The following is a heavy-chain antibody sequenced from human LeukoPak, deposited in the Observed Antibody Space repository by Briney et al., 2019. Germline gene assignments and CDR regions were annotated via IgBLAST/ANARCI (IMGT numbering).Heavy chain of an antibody. J-gene: IGHJ4*02. CDR3: AKDYSNTWNSYFDY. Sequence: GGSLRLSCAASGVTFSTYAMSWVRQAPGKGLEWVSAISGSGDSTYYADSVKGRFTISRDNSKNTLYLQMNRLRAEDTAVYYCAKDYSNTWNSYFDYWGQGALVTVSS. CDR2: ISGSGDST. D-gene: IGHD6-13*01. V-gene: IGHV3-23*01. CDR1: GVTFSTYA.